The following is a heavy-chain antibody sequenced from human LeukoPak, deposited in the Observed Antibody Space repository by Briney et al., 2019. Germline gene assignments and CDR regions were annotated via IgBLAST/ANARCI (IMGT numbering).Heavy chain of an antibody. CDR3: ATLPGLRRLDP. CDR1: GFTFSESA. J-gene: IGHJ5*02. CDR2: IRSKANSYET. Sequence: PGGSLRLSCAASGFTFSESAMHWVRQASGKGLEWVGRIRSKANSYETQYAASLKGSFTISRDNPKTTLYLQMNSLRADDTAVYFCATLPGLRRLDPWGQGTLVTVSS. V-gene: IGHV3-73*01. D-gene: IGHD4-17*01.